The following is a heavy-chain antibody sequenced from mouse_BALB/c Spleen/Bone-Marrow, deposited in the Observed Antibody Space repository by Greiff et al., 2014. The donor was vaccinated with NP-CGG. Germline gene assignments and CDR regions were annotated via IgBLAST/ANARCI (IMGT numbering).Heavy chain of an antibody. CDR3: AREDYYYAMDY. CDR1: GFTFSSYG. CDR2: INSNGGST. Sequence: AASGFTFSSYGMSWVRQTPDKRLELVATINSNGGSTYYPDSVKGRFTISRDNAKNTLYLQMSSLKSEDTAMYYCAREDYYYAMDYWGQGTSVTVFS. J-gene: IGHJ4*01. V-gene: IGHV5-6-3*01.